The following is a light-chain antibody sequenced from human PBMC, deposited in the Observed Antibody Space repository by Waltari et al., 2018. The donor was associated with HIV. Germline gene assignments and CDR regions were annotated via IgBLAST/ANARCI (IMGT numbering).Light chain of an antibody. CDR2: RVT. J-gene: IGLJ2*01. CDR1: LRAFGPYTF. V-gene: IGLV2-14*01. CDR3: STHTGNDTLA. Sequence: QSALTQPASVSGAPGQSVTISCPCTLRAFGPYTFVPWYQHHPANVPKVIIYRVTSRPSGVPPRFSGSKSGNTASLTISGLRAEDEALYYCSTHTGNDTLAFGGGTKLTVL.